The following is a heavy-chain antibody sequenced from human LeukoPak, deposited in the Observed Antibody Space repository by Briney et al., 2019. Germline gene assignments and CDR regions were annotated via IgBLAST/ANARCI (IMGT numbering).Heavy chain of an antibody. D-gene: IGHD6-13*01. V-gene: IGHV3-7*01. Sequence: PGGSLRLSCAVSGFTFSSYWMNWVRQAPGKGLEWVASIKQDGGEKSYVDSVKGRFTISRDNAKNSLYLQMSSLRAEDTAVYYCARDGTAAGLYFDLWGQGTLLTVSS. CDR2: IKQDGGEK. CDR3: ARDGTAAGLYFDL. J-gene: IGHJ4*01. CDR1: GFTFSSYW.